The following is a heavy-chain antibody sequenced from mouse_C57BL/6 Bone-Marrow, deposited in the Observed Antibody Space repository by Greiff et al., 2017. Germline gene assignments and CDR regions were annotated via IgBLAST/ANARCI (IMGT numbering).Heavy chain of an antibody. Sequence: VKLMESGPGLVAPSQSLSITCTVSGFSLTSYGVSWVRQPPGKGLEWLGVICGDGSTNYHSALLSRLSISKDNPTSKAFLQLNSLLTDDTATYYCATPVNCYYGSIYGYAMDYWGQGPSVTVSS. CDR2: ICGDGST. CDR1: GFSLTSYG. J-gene: IGHJ4*01. D-gene: IGHD1-1*01. CDR3: ATPVNCYYGSIYGYAMDY. V-gene: IGHV2-3*01.